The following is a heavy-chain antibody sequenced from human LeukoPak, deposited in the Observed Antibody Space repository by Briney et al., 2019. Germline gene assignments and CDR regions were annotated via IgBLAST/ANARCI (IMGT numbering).Heavy chain of an antibody. J-gene: IGHJ3*02. V-gene: IGHV4-4*07. D-gene: IGHD2-15*01. CDR3: ARDSPRYCSGGSCYSYMSAFDI. CDR2: IYTSGST. CDR1: GGSISSYY. Sequence: PSETLSLTGTVSGGSISSYYWSWIRQPAGKGLEWIGRIYTSGSTNYNPSLKSRVTMSVDTSKNQFSLKLSSVTAADTAVYYCARDSPRYCSGGSCYSYMSAFDIWGQGTMVTVSS.